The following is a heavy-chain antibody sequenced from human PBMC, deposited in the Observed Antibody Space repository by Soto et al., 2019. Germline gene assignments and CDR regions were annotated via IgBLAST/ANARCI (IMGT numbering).Heavy chain of an antibody. J-gene: IGHJ5*02. CDR2: IDPRDSYV. CDR1: GYTFTTFW. CDR3: ARLFCSTTTCDSWFDP. V-gene: IGHV5-10-1*01. D-gene: IGHD2-2*01. Sequence: GESLKISCTGFGYTFTTFWVTWVRQMPGKGLEWMGRIDPRDSYVNYSPSFQGHVTISVDKSISTAYLQWGSLKASDTAMYYCARLFCSTTTCDSWFDPWGQGTLVTVS.